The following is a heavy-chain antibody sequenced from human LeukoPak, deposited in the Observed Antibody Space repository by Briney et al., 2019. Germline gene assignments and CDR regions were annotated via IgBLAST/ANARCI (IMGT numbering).Heavy chain of an antibody. CDR3: ARDLDNSSSGWLLNWFDP. D-gene: IGHD6-19*01. CDR1: GDSINSRSYY. Sequence: PSETLSLTCAVSGDSINSRSYYWAWIRQPPGKGLEWIGSIYHSESTYYNPSLKSRVTISLDTSKNQFSLQLNSVTPEDTAVYYCARDLDNSSSGWLLNWFDPWGQGTLVTVSS. V-gene: IGHV4-39*07. J-gene: IGHJ5*02. CDR2: IYHSEST.